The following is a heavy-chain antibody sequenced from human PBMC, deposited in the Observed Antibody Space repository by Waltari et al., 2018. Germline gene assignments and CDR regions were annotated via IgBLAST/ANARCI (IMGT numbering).Heavy chain of an antibody. CDR1: GYTSRNYG. V-gene: IGHV1-18*01. CDR3: ARVGEYCSSVSCHDY. Sequence: QVQLVQSGAEVKKPGASVKVSCTASGYTSRNYGISWLRQAPGQGLEWMGWITAYNGNADYPQKLQGRVTMTTDTSTNTAYMELRSLRSDDTAMYYCARVGEYCSSVSCHDYWGQGTLVTVSS. J-gene: IGHJ4*02. D-gene: IGHD2-2*01. CDR2: ITAYNGNA.